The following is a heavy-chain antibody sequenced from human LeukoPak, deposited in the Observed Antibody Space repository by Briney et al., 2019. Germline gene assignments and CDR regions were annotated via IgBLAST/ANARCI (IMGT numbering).Heavy chain of an antibody. CDR1: GGSISNYY. J-gene: IGHJ4*02. V-gene: IGHV4-4*07. D-gene: IGHD6-13*01. Sequence: SETLSLTCTVSGGSISNYYWSWIRQPAGKGLEWIGRISSSGSTNYNPSLKSRITMSVDTSNNQFSLKLSSVTAADTAVYYCARAYAAAGNFDYWGQGTLVTVSS. CDR2: ISSSGST. CDR3: ARAYAAAGNFDY.